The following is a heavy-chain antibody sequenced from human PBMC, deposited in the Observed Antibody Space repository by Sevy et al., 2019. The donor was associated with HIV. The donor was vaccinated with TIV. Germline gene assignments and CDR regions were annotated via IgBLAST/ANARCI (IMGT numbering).Heavy chain of an antibody. CDR3: ARGVGAFAFCDF. D-gene: IGHD3-3*01. V-gene: IGHV5-51*01. Sequence: GESLKISCKAFGYSFTTYWIGWVRPMPGKGLEWMGIIWPADSDTRYSPSFEGQVAISADTSINTAYLQWRGLKASDSARYNWARGVGAFAFCDFWGQGALVTVSS. CDR2: IWPADSDT. J-gene: IGHJ4*02. CDR1: GYSFTTYW.